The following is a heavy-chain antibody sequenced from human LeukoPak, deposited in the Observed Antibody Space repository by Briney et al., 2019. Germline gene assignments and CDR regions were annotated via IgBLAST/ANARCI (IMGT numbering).Heavy chain of an antibody. V-gene: IGHV4-59*12. D-gene: IGHD3-10*01. Sequence: SETLSLTCSVSGGSITSYYWSWIRQPPGKGLEWIGYIYYSGSTNYNPSLKSRVTISVDTSKNQFSLKLTSVTAADTAVYYCARDEHYYGSGRGWFDPWGQGTLVTVSS. CDR3: ARDEHYYGSGRGWFDP. CDR2: IYYSGST. CDR1: GGSITSYY. J-gene: IGHJ5*02.